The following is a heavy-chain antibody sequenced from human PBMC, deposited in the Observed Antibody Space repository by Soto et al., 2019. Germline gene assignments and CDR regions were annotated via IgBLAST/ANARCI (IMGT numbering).Heavy chain of an antibody. D-gene: IGHD5-18*01. V-gene: IGHV1-8*01. CDR2: MNPNSGNT. CDR3: ARGKWYTAMVVYYYYYMDV. Sequence: QVQLVQSGAEVKKPGASVKVSCKASGYTFTSYDINWVRQATGQGLEWMGWMNPNSGNTGYAQKFQGRVTTTRNTSIITAYMELSSLRCADTAVYYCARGKWYTAMVVYYYYYMDVWGKGTTVTVSS. J-gene: IGHJ6*03. CDR1: GYTFTSYD.